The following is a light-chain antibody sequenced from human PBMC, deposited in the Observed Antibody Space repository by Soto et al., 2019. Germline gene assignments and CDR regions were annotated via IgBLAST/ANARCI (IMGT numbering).Light chain of an antibody. CDR2: GAS. J-gene: IGKJ2*01. Sequence: DIQMPQSPSSLSASVGDIVTITCRESQSNSSYLNWYQQKPGQAPKLLIYGASRLQSGDPPRFSGSGSGTHFTLIISSLQPEDFATYYGQQSYSTPYTFGQGTNVEIK. CDR3: QQSYSTPYT. V-gene: IGKV1-39*01. CDR1: QSNSSY.